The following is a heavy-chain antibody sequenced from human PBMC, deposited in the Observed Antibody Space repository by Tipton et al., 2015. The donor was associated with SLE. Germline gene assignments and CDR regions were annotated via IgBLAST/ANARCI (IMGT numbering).Heavy chain of an antibody. Sequence: TLSLTCTVSGDSISRGSYYWTWIRQPAGEGLEWIGRIHYTGSTNYNPSFASRVTISIDMSKNQLSLKLGSVTAADTAVYYCARDDGAGYTSGYEHYYYYMDVWGKGTTVTVSS. J-gene: IGHJ6*03. CDR3: ARDDGAGYTSGYEHYYYYMDV. CDR1: GDSISRGSYY. CDR2: IHYTGST. D-gene: IGHD5-18*01. V-gene: IGHV4-61*02.